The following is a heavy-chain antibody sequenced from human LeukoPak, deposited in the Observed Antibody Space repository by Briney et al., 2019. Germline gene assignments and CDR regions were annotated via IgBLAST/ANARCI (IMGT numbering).Heavy chain of an antibody. CDR3: ARGRIQLWLGTYYFDY. Sequence: SETLSLTCAVYGGSFSGYYWSWIRQPPGKGLEWIGELNHSGSTNYNPSLKSRVTISVDTSKNQFSLKLSSVTAADTAVYYCARGRIQLWLGTYYFDYWGQGTLVTVSS. J-gene: IGHJ4*02. V-gene: IGHV4-34*01. CDR2: LNHSGST. CDR1: GGSFSGYY. D-gene: IGHD5-18*01.